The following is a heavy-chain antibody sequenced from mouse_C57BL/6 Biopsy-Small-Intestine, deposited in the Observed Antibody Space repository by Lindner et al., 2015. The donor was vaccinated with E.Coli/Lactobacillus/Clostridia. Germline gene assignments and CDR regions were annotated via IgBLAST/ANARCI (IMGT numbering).Heavy chain of an antibody. Sequence: VQLQESGAELTRPGASVKMPCKASGYTFSSYTMHWVKQRPGQGLEWIGYINPSSGYTKYNQKFKDKATLTADKSSSTAYMQLSSLTSEDSAVYYCARSGNAYYSNYEGALYTMDFWGQGTSVTVSS. CDR1: GYTFSSYT. CDR3: ARSGNAYYSNYEGALYTMDF. V-gene: IGHV1-4*01. J-gene: IGHJ4*01. D-gene: IGHD2-5*01. CDR2: INPSSGYT.